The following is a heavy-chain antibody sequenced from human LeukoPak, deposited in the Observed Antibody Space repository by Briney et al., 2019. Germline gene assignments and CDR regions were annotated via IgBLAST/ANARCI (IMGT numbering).Heavy chain of an antibody. D-gene: IGHD2-21*01. CDR3: ARERGGDCSYYFDY. CDR1: GYTFTGYY. J-gene: IGHJ4*02. V-gene: IGHV1-2*02. Sequence: ASVKVSCKASGYTFTGYYMHWVRQAPGQGLEWMGWINPNSGGTNYAQKFQGRVTMTRDTSISTAYMELSRLRSDDTAVYYCARERGGDCSYYFDYWGQGTLVTVSS. CDR2: INPNSGGT.